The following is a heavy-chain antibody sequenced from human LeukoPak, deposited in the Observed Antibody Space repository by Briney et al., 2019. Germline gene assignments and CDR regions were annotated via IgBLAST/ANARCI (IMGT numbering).Heavy chain of an antibody. J-gene: IGHJ4*02. CDR3: ARRVPLPSTLGFDY. D-gene: IGHD2/OR15-2a*01. CDR1: GGSISSGGYY. Sequence: PSETLSLTCTVSGGSISSGGYYWSWIRQHPGKGLEWIGYIYYSGSTYYNPSLKSRVTISVDTSKNQFSLNLSSVTAADTAVYYCARRVPLPSTLGFDYWGPGTLVTVSS. CDR2: IYYSGST. V-gene: IGHV4-31*03.